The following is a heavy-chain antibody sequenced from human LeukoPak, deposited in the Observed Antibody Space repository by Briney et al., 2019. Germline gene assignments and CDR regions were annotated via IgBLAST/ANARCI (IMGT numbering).Heavy chain of an antibody. J-gene: IGHJ4*02. Sequence: WFRQPPGKGLEWIGSIYYSGSTYYNPSLKSRVTISVDTSKNQFSLRLSSVTAADTAVYYCARGRDHPDYWGQGTLVTVSS. CDR2: IYYSGST. CDR3: ARGRDHPDY. D-gene: IGHD2-21*02. V-gene: IGHV4-39*07.